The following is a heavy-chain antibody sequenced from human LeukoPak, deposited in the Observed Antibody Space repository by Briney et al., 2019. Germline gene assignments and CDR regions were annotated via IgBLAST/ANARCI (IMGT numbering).Heavy chain of an antibody. CDR2: IRYDGSNK. J-gene: IGHJ3*02. CDR1: GFTFSSYG. D-gene: IGHD2-15*01. V-gene: IGHV3-30*02. CDR3: VGWAFDI. Sequence: GGSLRLSCAASGFTFSSYGMHWVRQAPGKGLEWVAFIRYDGSNKYYADSVKGRFTISRGNSKNTLYLQMNSLRAEDTAVYYCVGWAFDIWGQGTMVTVSS.